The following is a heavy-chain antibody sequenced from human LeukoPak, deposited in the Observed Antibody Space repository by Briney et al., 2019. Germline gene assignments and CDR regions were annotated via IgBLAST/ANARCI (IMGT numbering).Heavy chain of an antibody. CDR2: IKQDGSKK. D-gene: IGHD2-8*01. CDR1: GFPFSSYW. CDR3: ARDRGYCTNGVCRYFDY. Sequence: GGSLKLSCVASGFPFSSYWMTWVRQAPGKGLEWVANIKQDGSKKSYVDSVKGRFTISRDNAKNSLYLQMNSLRAEDTAVYYCARDRGYCTNGVCRYFDYWGQGTLVTVSS. J-gene: IGHJ4*02. V-gene: IGHV3-7*03.